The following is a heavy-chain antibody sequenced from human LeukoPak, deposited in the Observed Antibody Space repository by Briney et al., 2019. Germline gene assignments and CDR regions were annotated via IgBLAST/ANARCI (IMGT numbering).Heavy chain of an antibody. Sequence: GGSLRLSCAASGFTFRYSWMHWVRQAPGEGLVWVSRINDDGTYTAYGDSVMGRFTISRDNAKNTLYLQMNSLRAEDTAVYYCAGEAYGSGNRYFDFWGQGTLVTVSS. D-gene: IGHD3-10*01. CDR2: INDDGTYT. CDR3: AGEAYGSGNRYFDF. V-gene: IGHV3-74*01. CDR1: GFTFRYSW. J-gene: IGHJ4*02.